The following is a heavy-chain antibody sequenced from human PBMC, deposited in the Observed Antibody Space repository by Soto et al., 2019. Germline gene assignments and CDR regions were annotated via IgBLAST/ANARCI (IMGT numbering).Heavy chain of an antibody. D-gene: IGHD6-13*01. Sequence: QVQLVESGGGGIQRGMCVRLWCAASGFTFSSDGMHWVRQAPGKGLEGVAVIWYDGSNKYYADFGKGRFTISRDNSKNTLYLPMNSLRAEDTAVDYCARDLAAAGNYYYYGMDVWGQGTTVTVSS. CDR2: IWYDGSNK. CDR3: ARDLAAAGNYYYYGMDV. V-gene: IGHV3-33*01. CDR1: GFTFSSDG. J-gene: IGHJ6*02.